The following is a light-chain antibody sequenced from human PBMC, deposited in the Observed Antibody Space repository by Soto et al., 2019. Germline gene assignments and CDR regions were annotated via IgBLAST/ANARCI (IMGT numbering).Light chain of an antibody. CDR2: EGS. J-gene: IGLJ2*01. V-gene: IGLV2-23*01. CDR3: SSYAGSSAPVV. CDR1: SSDVGSYNL. Sequence: QSALTQPASVSGSPGQSITISCTGTSSDVGSYNLVSWYQQYPGKAPKLMIYEGSKRPSGVSNRFSGSKSGNTASLTISGLQAEDEADYYCSSYAGSSAPVVFGGGTKLTVL.